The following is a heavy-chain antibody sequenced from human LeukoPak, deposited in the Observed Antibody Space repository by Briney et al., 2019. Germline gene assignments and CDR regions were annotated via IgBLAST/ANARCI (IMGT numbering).Heavy chain of an antibody. V-gene: IGHV4-4*07. CDR1: GGSISSYY. J-gene: IGHJ6*02. CDR2: IYTSGST. CDR3: ARLPSLDYDILTGYYYYYGMDV. Sequence: SETLSLTCTVSGGSISSYYWSWIRQPAGKGLEWIGRIYTSGSTNYNPSLKSRVTISVDTSKNQFSLKLSSVTAADTAVYYCARLPSLDYDILTGYYYYYGMDVWGQGTTVTVSS. D-gene: IGHD3-9*01.